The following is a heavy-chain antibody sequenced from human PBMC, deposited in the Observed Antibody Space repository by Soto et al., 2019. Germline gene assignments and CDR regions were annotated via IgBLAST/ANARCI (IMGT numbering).Heavy chain of an antibody. CDR3: AREPNYFDD. Sequence: QVQLVQSGAEVKKPGASVKVSCKASGYTFTSYGISWVRQAPGQGLEWMGWISAHNGNKKHAQKLQGRVTITTDTSTSTAYMALRGLGSDDTAVYYCAREPNYFDDWGQGTLVTVSS. J-gene: IGHJ4*02. CDR1: GYTFTSYG. V-gene: IGHV1-18*01. CDR2: ISAHNGNK.